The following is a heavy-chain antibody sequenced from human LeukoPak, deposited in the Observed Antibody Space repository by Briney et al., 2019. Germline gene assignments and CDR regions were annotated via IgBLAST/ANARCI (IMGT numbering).Heavy chain of an antibody. D-gene: IGHD3-22*01. Sequence: PGGSLRLSCLTSGFTLSTNAMSWVRQAPGKGLEWISGISGSGASTYYADSVKGRFTISRDNSKNTLYLQMNSLRAEDTAVYYCAREWVDSSGYYYGDYWGQGTLVTVSS. CDR1: GFTLSTNA. CDR2: ISGSGAST. J-gene: IGHJ4*02. CDR3: AREWVDSSGYYYGDY. V-gene: IGHV3-23*01.